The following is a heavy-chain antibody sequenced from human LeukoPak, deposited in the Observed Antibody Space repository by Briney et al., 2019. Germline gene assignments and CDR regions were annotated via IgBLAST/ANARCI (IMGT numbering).Heavy chain of an antibody. J-gene: IGHJ6*04. CDR3: ASGVNYYGSTSDV. Sequence: GRSLRLSCAASGFTFSSYAMHWVRQAPGKGLEWVAVISYDGSNKYYADSVKGRFTISRDNSKNTLYLQMNSLRAEDTAVYYCASGVNYYGSTSDVWGKGTTVSVSS. V-gene: IGHV3-30*04. CDR1: GFTFSSYA. CDR2: ISYDGSNK. D-gene: IGHD3-10*01.